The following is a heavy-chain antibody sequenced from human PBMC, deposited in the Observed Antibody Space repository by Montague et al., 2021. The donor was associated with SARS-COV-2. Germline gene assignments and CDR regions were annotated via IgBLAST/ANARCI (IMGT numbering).Heavy chain of an antibody. CDR2: IYYSGST. J-gene: IGHJ5*02. CDR3: ARLLILPSAAAASFDP. CDR1: GGSISSYY. Sequence: SETLSLTCTVSGGSISSYYWSWIRQPPGKGLEWIGYIYYSGSTNYNPSLKSRVTISVDTSKDQFSLKLSSVTAADTAVYYCARLLILPSAAAASFDPWGQGTLVTVSS. D-gene: IGHD6-25*01. V-gene: IGHV4-59*08.